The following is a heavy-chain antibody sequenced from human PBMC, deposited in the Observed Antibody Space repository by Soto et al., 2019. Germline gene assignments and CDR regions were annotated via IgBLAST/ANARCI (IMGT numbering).Heavy chain of an antibody. J-gene: IGHJ4*02. D-gene: IGHD2-15*01. CDR1: GGSISSGGYY. CDR2: IYYSGST. CDR3: ARRYGGNFDY. Sequence: QVQLQESGPGLVKPSQTLSLTCTVSGGSISSGGYYWSWIRQHPGKGLEWIGYIYYSGSTYYNPSLKSRFTLSVDPSKNQCSLKLSSVTAADTAVYYCARRYGGNFDYWGQGTLVTVSS. V-gene: IGHV4-31*03.